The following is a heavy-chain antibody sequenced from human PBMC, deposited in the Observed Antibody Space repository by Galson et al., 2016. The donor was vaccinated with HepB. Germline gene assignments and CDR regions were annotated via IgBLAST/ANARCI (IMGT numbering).Heavy chain of an antibody. J-gene: IGHJ4*02. CDR1: GFTFDDYA. V-gene: IGHV3-43D*03. CDR2: ISWDGGST. Sequence: SLRLSCAASGFTFDDYAMHWVRQAPGKGLEWVSLISWDGGSTYYADSVKGRFTISRDNSKNTLYLQMNSLRVEDTALYYCAKLEGNNVAYWGQGTMVTVSS. CDR3: AKLEGNNVAY. D-gene: IGHD1/OR15-1a*01.